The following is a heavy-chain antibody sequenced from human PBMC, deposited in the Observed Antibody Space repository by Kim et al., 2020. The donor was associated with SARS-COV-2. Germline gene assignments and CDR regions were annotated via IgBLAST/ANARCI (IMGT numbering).Heavy chain of an antibody. D-gene: IGHD4-4*01. CDR1: GFTFRTYS. Sequence: GGSLRLSCEASGFTFRTYSMSWVRQAPGKGLEWISGITQSGGSTYYADSVKGRFTISRDDSKNTVFLQLNNLRVDDSATYYCAKDREQYSAWTVDDWGQGTLVTVSS. V-gene: IGHV3-23*01. CDR3: AKDREQYSAWTVDD. CDR2: ITQSGGST. J-gene: IGHJ4*03.